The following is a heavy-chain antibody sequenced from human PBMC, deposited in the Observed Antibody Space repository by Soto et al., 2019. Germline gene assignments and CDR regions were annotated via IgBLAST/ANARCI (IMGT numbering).Heavy chain of an antibody. J-gene: IGHJ6*02. CDR1: GGSISSGGYY. V-gene: IGHV4-31*03. CDR3: ASTAMGSGYYYGMDV. Sequence: PSETLSLTCTVSGGSISSGGYYWSWIRQHPGKGLEWIGYIYYSGSTYYNPSLKSRVTISVDTSKNQFSLKLSSVTAADTAVYYCASTAMGSGYYYGMDVWGQGTTVTVSS. CDR2: IYYSGST. D-gene: IGHD5-18*01.